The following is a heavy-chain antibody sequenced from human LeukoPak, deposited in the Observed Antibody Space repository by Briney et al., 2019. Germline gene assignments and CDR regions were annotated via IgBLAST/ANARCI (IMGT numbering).Heavy chain of an antibody. J-gene: IGHJ1*01. V-gene: IGHV4-34*01. Sequence: SETLSLTCAVYGGSFSGYYWSWIRQPPGKGLEWIGEINHSGGTNYNPSLKSRVTISVDTSKNQFSLKLSSVTAADTAVYYCARGYSSSWYQRWGQGTLVTVSS. CDR3: ARGYSSSWYQR. D-gene: IGHD6-13*01. CDR1: GGSFSGYY. CDR2: INHSGGT.